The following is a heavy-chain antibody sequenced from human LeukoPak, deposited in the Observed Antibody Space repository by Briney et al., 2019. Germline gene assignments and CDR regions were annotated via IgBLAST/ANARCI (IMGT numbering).Heavy chain of an antibody. J-gene: IGHJ6*03. CDR1: GGSISSYY. Sequence: SETLSLTCTVSGGSISSYYWSWIRQPPGKGLEWIGYIYYSGSTNYNPSLKSRVTISVDTSKNQFSLKLSSVTAADTAVYYCARVPGYCSSTSCYTQDYYYYMDVWGKGTTVTVS. CDR2: IYYSGST. D-gene: IGHD2-2*02. V-gene: IGHV4-59*01. CDR3: ARVPGYCSSTSCYTQDYYYYMDV.